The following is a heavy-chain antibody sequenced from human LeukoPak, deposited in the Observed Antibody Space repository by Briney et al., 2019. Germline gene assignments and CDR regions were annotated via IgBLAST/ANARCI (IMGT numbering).Heavy chain of an antibody. D-gene: IGHD3-22*01. V-gene: IGHV3-15*01. CDR1: GFTFGDYA. CDR2: IKSRTDGGTT. Sequence: GGSLRLSCTASGFTFGDYAISWVRQAPGKGLEWVGRIKSRTDGGTTDYAAPVKGRFTISRDDSKNTLYLQMNSLKTEDTAVYYCTTLFGYYYDSSGYYTLDYWGQGTLVTVSS. CDR3: TTLFGYYYDSSGYYTLDY. J-gene: IGHJ4*02.